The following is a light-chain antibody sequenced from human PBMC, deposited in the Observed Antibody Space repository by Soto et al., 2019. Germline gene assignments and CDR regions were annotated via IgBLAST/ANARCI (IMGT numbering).Light chain of an antibody. V-gene: IGLV2-14*03. CDR2: GVS. J-gene: IGLJ1*01. Sequence: QSALTQPASVSGSPGQSITVSCTGTSSDVGAYNYVSWCQQHPGKAPKLIISGVSNRPSGVSNRFSASKSGNTASLTISGLQAEDEADYYCISFTTSVTYVFGTGTKLTVL. CDR1: SSDVGAYNY. CDR3: ISFTTSVTYV.